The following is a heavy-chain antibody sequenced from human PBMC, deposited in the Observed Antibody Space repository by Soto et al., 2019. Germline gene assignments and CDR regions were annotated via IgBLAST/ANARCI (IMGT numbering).Heavy chain of an antibody. V-gene: IGHV4-59*01. CDR1: GGSISSYY. D-gene: IGHD5-18*01. Sequence: QVQLQESGPGLVKPSETLSLTCTVSGGSISSYYWSWIRQPPGKGLEWIGYIYYSGSTNYNPSLKSRVTISVDTSKNQFSLKLSSVTAADTAVYYCARVRGYSHGYGLFDYWGQGTLVTVSS. CDR3: ARVRGYSHGYGLFDY. CDR2: IYYSGST. J-gene: IGHJ4*02.